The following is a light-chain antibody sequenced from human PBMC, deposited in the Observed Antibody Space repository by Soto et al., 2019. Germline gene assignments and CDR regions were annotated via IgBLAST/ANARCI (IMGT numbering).Light chain of an antibody. CDR1: SSNIGAGYE. Sequence: QSVLTQPPSVSGAPGQRVTISCTGSSSNIGAGYEVHWYQQIPGTAPKLLIYGNTNRPSGVPDRFSASKSGTSASLAITGLQAEDEADYYCQSYESSLSGWIFGGGTHLTVL. J-gene: IGLJ7*01. CDR3: QSYESSLSGWI. CDR2: GNT. V-gene: IGLV1-40*01.